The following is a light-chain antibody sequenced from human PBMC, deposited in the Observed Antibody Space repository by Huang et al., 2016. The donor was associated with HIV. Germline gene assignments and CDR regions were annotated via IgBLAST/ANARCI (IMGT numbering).Light chain of an antibody. CDR3: QQYSDFPRT. V-gene: IGKV1D-8*01. J-gene: IGKJ2*01. Sequence: VIWMTQSPSFISASTGDKVTLSCRSGQGIGSNLAWYRQKPGQVPQLLSHTVSSLQTGVTSRFSGTGSGTEYTLTISCLQSEDFATYYCQQYSDFPRTFGQGTKLEIK. CDR1: QGIGSN. CDR2: TVS.